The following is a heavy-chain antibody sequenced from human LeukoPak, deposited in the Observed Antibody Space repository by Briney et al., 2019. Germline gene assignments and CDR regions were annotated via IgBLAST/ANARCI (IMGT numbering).Heavy chain of an antibody. D-gene: IGHD2-21*01. CDR1: GFTFRSHA. V-gene: IGHV3-23*01. CDR2: IYENGGTT. Sequence: GGSLRLSCAGSGFTFRSHAMSWVRQAPEKGLEFVSGIYENGGTTYYADSVKGRFSISRDNSKNTLYLQMDSLRGEDAAVYYCAKDFRIGYSAHFDYWGQGALVTVSS. J-gene: IGHJ4*02. CDR3: AKDFRIGYSAHFDY.